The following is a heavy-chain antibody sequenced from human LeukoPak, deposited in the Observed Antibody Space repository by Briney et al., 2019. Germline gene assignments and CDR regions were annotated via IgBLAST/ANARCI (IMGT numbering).Heavy chain of an antibody. J-gene: IGHJ6*03. D-gene: IGHD3-10*01. V-gene: IGHV4-38-2*02. CDR2: IYHSGNT. CDR3: ARETYTYYYGSGSWGRHYYYMDV. Sequence: PSETLSLTCTVSGHSISSGYYWGWIRQPPGKGLDWIGSIYHSGNTYYNPSLKSRVTISVDTSKNQFSLKLSSVTAADTAVYYCARETYTYYYGSGSWGRHYYYMDVWGKGTTVTISS. CDR1: GHSISSGYY.